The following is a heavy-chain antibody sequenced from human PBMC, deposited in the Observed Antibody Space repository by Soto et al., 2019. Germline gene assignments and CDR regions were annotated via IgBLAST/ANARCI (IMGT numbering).Heavy chain of an antibody. CDR2: VWYDGSNK. Sequence: QVQLVESGGGVVQPGRSLRLSCAASGFTFSSYGMHWVRQAPGKGLEWVAVVWYDGSNKYYADSVKGRFTISRDDSKDTLYLQMNSLRAEDTAVYYCARDSYCTGTNCDRVGFDYWGQGTLVTVSS. CDR3: ARDSYCTGTNCDRVGFDY. CDR1: GFTFSSYG. J-gene: IGHJ4*02. V-gene: IGHV3-33*01. D-gene: IGHD2-2*01.